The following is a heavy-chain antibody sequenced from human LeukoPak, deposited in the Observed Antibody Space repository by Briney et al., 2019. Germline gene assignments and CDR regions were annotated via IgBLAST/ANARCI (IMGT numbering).Heavy chain of an antibody. J-gene: IGHJ4*02. V-gene: IGHV3-23*01. CDR2: IFGSGGSA. CDR1: GFTFNSYA. D-gene: IGHD6-19*01. Sequence: GGSLRLSCAASGFTFNSYAMYWGRQAPGKGRKWGSGIFGSGGSAHYADSVKGRFTILRDNSKNTVCLQMNSLRAEDTAVYYCAKTTTGYSSGRYPGWPVDYWGQGTLVTVSS. CDR3: AKTTTGYSSGRYPGWPVDY.